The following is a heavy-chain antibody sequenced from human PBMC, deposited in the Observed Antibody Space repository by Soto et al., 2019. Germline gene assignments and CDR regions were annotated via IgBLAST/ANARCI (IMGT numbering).Heavy chain of an antibody. J-gene: IGHJ4*02. Sequence: SETLSLTCTVSGGSISSYYWTWIRQPPGKGLEWIGYIYYSGSTNYNPSLKSRVTISVDTSKNQFSLKLSSVTAADTAVYYCARQVGGWAPWYFDYWGQGTLVTVSS. V-gene: IGHV4-59*08. D-gene: IGHD6-19*01. CDR2: IYYSGST. CDR1: GGSISSYY. CDR3: ARQVGGWAPWYFDY.